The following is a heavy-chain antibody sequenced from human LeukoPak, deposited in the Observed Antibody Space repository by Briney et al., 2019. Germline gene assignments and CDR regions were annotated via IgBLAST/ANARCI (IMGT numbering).Heavy chain of an antibody. D-gene: IGHD3-22*01. CDR3: ASSRRYYYGSSGYYAFDI. V-gene: IGHV4-30-4*08. J-gene: IGHJ3*02. CDR1: GGSFSGYY. CDR2: IYYSGST. Sequence: SETLSLTCAVYGGSFSGYYWSWLRQPPGKGLAWIGYIYYSGSTYYNPSLKSRVTISVDTSKIHFSLKLSSVTAADTALYYCASSRRYYYGSSGYYAFDIWGQGTMVTVSS.